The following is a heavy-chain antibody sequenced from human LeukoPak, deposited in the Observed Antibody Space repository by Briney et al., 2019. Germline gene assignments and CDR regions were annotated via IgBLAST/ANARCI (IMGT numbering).Heavy chain of an antibody. D-gene: IGHD6-13*01. J-gene: IGHJ4*02. CDR1: GGSLSSYY. CDR3: ARGGSSSSVSGRLDN. V-gene: IGHV4-59*01. Sequence: PETLSLTCTVSGGSLSSYYWSWIRQPPGEGLERIGYIYYSGSTIYNPSLEGRVTISLDPSKSQFSLNLNSVTAADTALYYCARGGSSSSVSGRLDNWGQGTLVTVSS. CDR2: IYYSGST.